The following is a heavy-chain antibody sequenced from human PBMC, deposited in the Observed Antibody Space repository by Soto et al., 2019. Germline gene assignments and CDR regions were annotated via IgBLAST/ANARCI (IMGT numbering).Heavy chain of an antibody. CDR3: ATTLGPSIKVAGDYNYYYGTDF. J-gene: IGHJ6*02. CDR1: GDTFSDYA. CDR2: IMPIFDTP. D-gene: IGHD6-19*01. Sequence: VRLVQSGAEVKKPGSSVKVSCKASGDTFSDYAFSWVRQAPGQGLEWMGGIMPIFDTPNYAQKSQGRVMITADESTTTVFMELISVKTEDTAVYYYATTLGPSIKVAGDYNYYYGTDFWGQGTTVTVSS. V-gene: IGHV1-69*01.